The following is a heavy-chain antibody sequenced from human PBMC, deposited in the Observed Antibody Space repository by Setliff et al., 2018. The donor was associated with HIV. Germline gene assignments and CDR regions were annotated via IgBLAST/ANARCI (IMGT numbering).Heavy chain of an antibody. V-gene: IGHV4-39*07. CDR1: DDSISRSSYY. CDR2: IYQSGSS. Sequence: SETLSLTCTVTDDSISRSSYYWAWIRQSPGKGLEWIGNIYQSGSSYSNPSLKSRVTISIDTSKNQFSLKLSSVTAADTAVYYCARRWGDILTGPDTFDIWGQGTMVTVSS. CDR3: ARRWGDILTGPDTFDI. J-gene: IGHJ3*02. D-gene: IGHD3-9*01.